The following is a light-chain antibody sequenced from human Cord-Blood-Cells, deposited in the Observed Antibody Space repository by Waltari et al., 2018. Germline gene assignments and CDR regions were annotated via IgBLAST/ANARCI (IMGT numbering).Light chain of an antibody. Sequence: DTHMTQSPSSLSASVGDRVTITCRASQSISSYLNWYQQKPVKAPKLLIYAASSLQSGVPSRFSGSGSGTDFTRTISSLRPEDFATYYGQQSYSTPWTFGQGTKVEIK. V-gene: IGKV1-39*01. CDR2: AAS. J-gene: IGKJ1*01. CDR1: QSISSY. CDR3: QQSYSTPWT.